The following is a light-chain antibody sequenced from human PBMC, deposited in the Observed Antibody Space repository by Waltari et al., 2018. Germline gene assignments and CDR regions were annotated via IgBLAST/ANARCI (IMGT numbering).Light chain of an antibody. V-gene: IGKV3-11*01. J-gene: IGKJ2*03. Sequence: EIVLTQSPATLSLSPGERATLSCRASQSVSSYLAWYQQKPGQAPRLLIYGVSSRATGIPDRFSGSGSGTDFTLTISSLEPEDVGVYYCFQHSGGYSFGQGTKVEIK. CDR1: QSVSSY. CDR2: GVS. CDR3: FQHSGGYS.